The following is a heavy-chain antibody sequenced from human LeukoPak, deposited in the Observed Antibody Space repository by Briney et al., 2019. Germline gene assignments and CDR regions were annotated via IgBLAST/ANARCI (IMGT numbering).Heavy chain of an antibody. J-gene: IGHJ3*02. D-gene: IGHD4-17*01. CDR3: ARDGDYDAFDI. CDR1: GFTFSSYE. CDR2: ISSSGSTI. V-gene: IGHV3-48*03. Sequence: GGSLRLSCAASGFTFSSYEMNWVRQAPGKGLEWVSYISSSGSTIYYADSVKGRFTISRDNAKNSLYLQMNSLRAEDTAVYYCARDGDYDAFDIWGQGTMATVSS.